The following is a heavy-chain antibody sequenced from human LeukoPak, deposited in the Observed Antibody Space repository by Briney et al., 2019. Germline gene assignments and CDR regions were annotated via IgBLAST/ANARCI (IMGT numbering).Heavy chain of an antibody. Sequence: QPGGSLRLSCAASGFTFSSYAMHWVRQAPGKRLEWVAVISYDGSNKYYADSVKGRFTISRDNSKNTLYLQMNSLRAEDTAVYYCARRYYYDSSGYYHYYFDYWGQGTLVTVSS. V-gene: IGHV3-30-3*01. CDR1: GFTFSSYA. J-gene: IGHJ4*02. CDR3: ARRYYYDSSGYYHYYFDY. CDR2: ISYDGSNK. D-gene: IGHD3-22*01.